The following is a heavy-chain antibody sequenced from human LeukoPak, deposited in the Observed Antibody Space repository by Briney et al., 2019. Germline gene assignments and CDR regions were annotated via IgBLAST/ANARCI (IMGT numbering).Heavy chain of an antibody. J-gene: IGHJ3*02. V-gene: IGHV4-34*01. D-gene: IGHD6-19*01. Sequence: PSETLSLTCAVYGGSFSGYYWSWIRQPPGKGLEWIGEINHSGSTNYNPSLKSRVTISVDTSKNQFSLKLSSVTAADTAVYYCARDPRKGYSSGWYSFGAFDIWGQGTMVTVSS. CDR2: INHSGST. CDR1: GGSFSGYY. CDR3: ARDPRKGYSSGWYSFGAFDI.